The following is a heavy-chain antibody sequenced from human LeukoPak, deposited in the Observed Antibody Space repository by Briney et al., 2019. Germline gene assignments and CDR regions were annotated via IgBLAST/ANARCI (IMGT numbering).Heavy chain of an antibody. J-gene: IGHJ3*02. CDR2: IYYSGST. V-gene: IGHV4-61*01. CDR1: GGSVSSGSYY. D-gene: IGHD6-19*01. Sequence: SETLSLTCTVSGGSVSSGSYYWGWIRQPPGKGLEWIGYIYYSGSTNYNPSLKSRVTISVDTSKNQFSLKLSSVTAADTAVYYCATARRFSGWYALYAFDIWGQGTMVTVSS. CDR3: ATARRFSGWYALYAFDI.